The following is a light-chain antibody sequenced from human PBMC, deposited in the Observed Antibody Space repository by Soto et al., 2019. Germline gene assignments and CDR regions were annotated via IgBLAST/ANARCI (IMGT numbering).Light chain of an antibody. Sequence: QSVLTQPASVSGSPGQSITISCTGTSSDVGRYNLVSWYQQHPGKAPKLIIHEDTKRSSGLSNRFSGSKSGNTASLTISGLQAEDEADYYCYSYAGSSTYVFGTGTKVTVL. CDR1: SSDVGRYNL. V-gene: IGLV2-23*01. J-gene: IGLJ1*01. CDR2: EDT. CDR3: YSYAGSSTYV.